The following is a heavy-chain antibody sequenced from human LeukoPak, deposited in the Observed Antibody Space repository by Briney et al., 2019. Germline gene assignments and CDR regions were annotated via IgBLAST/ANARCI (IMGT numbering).Heavy chain of an antibody. CDR3: AMQPMVRGVIMDV. CDR2: ISGSGGST. V-gene: IGHV3-23*01. Sequence: GGSLRLSCAASGFTFSSYAMSWVRQAPGKGLEWVSAISGSGGSTYYADSVKGRFTISRDNSRNTLYLQMNSLRAEDTAVYYCAMQPMVRGVIMDVWGKGTTVTVSS. CDR1: GFTFSSYA. J-gene: IGHJ6*03. D-gene: IGHD3-10*01.